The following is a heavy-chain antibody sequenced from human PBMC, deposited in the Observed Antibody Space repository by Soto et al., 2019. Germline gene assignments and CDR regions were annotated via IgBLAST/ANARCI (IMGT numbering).Heavy chain of an antibody. Sequence: EVQLVESGGGLVQPGGSLRLSCAASRFTFGSYPMHWVRQAPGKGLEYVSAISTNGDSTFYANSVKGRFTISRDNSKNTLYLQMGSLRAEDMGAYYCAREGMSRPRWVFDYWGQGTLVTASS. J-gene: IGHJ4*02. CDR2: ISTNGDST. CDR1: RFTFGSYP. D-gene: IGHD6-13*01. CDR3: AREGMSRPRWVFDY. V-gene: IGHV3-64*01.